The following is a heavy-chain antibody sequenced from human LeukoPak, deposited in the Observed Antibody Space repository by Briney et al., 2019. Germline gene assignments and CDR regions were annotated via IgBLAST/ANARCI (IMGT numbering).Heavy chain of an antibody. D-gene: IGHD3-22*01. Sequence: PGRSLRLSCAASGFTFSSYAMHWVRQAPGKGLEWVAVISYDGSNKYYADSVKGRFTISRDNSKNTLYLQMNSLRAEDTAVYYCAKEFNDSSGYYPLWGQGTLVTVSS. CDR2: ISYDGSNK. CDR1: GFTFSSYA. J-gene: IGHJ4*02. CDR3: AKEFNDSSGYYPL. V-gene: IGHV3-30*04.